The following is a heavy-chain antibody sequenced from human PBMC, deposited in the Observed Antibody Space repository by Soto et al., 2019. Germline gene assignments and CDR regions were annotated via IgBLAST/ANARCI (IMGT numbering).Heavy chain of an antibody. D-gene: IGHD3-16*01. J-gene: IGHJ4*02. CDR2: IYYSGST. V-gene: IGHV4-61*08. CDR1: DGSVSSGGYY. CDR3: ARGERLGEFQL. Sequence: SETLSLTCTVSDGSVSSGGYYWSWVRQPPGKGLEWIGYIYYSGSTNYNPSLKSRVTISKDTSKNQFSLKLSSVTAADTAVYYCARGERLGEFQLWGQGTLVTVSS.